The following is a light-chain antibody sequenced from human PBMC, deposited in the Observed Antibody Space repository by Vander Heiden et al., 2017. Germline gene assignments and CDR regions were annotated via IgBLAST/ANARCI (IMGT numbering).Light chain of an antibody. J-gene: IGKJ1*01. V-gene: IGKV1-39*01. CDR3: QQSDSTPRT. CDR2: TAS. Sequence: DIQMTQSPSSLSASVGDRVTITCRASQSVTTYLNWYQQKPGKPPNLLIYTASSLQSGVPSRFSGSGSGTDFTLTISRLQPEDFATYYCQQSDSTPRTFGQGTKVEIK. CDR1: QSVTTY.